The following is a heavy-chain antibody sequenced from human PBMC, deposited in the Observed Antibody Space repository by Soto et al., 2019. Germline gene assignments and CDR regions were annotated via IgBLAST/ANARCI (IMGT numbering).Heavy chain of an antibody. Sequence: LRLSCAASGFTFSSYGMHWVRQAPGKGLEWVAVISYDGSNKYYADSVKGRFTISRDNSKNTLYLQMNSLRAEDTAVYYCAKDRDTAMVFDYWGQGTLVTVSS. CDR2: ISYDGSNK. CDR3: AKDRDTAMVFDY. J-gene: IGHJ4*02. V-gene: IGHV3-30*18. CDR1: GFTFSSYG. D-gene: IGHD5-18*01.